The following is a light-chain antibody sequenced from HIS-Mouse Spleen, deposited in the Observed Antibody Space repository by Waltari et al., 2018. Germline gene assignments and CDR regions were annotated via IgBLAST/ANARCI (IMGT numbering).Light chain of an antibody. CDR3: QQLNSYPPT. V-gene: IGKV1-13*02. CDR2: DAS. J-gene: IGKJ1*01. CDR1: QGISSA. Sequence: AIQLTQSPSSLSASVGDRVTITCRASQGISSALAWYQQKPGKAPKLLIYDASSLESGVPSRVSGSGSGTDFTLTISSLQPEDFATYYCQQLNSYPPTFGQGTKVEIK.